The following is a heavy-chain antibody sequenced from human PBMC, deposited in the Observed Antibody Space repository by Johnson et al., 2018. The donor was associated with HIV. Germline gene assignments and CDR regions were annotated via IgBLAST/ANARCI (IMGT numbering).Heavy chain of an antibody. CDR3: AKGIAARPPGDAFDI. Sequence: VQLVESGGGLVQPGRSLRLSCAASGFTFDDYAMHWVWQAPGKGLEWVSGISWNSGSIGYADSVKGRFTISRDNAKNSLYLQMNRLSAEDTALYYCAKGIAARPPGDAFDIWGQGTMVTVSS. J-gene: IGHJ3*02. D-gene: IGHD6-6*01. V-gene: IGHV3-9*01. CDR2: ISWNSGSI. CDR1: GFTFDDYA.